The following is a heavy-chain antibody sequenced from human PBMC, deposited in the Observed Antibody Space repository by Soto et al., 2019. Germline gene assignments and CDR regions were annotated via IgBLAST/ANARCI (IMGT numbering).Heavy chain of an antibody. Sequence: ASVKVSCKASGYTFTGYYMHWVRQAPGQGLEGMGWINPNSGGTNYAQKFQGRVTMTRDTSISTAYMELSRLRSDDTAVYYCAKSSSSWYDGDYYYGMDVWGQGTTVTVSS. CDR2: INPNSGGT. V-gene: IGHV1-2*02. CDR1: GYTFTGYY. D-gene: IGHD6-13*01. J-gene: IGHJ6*02. CDR3: AKSSSSWYDGDYYYGMDV.